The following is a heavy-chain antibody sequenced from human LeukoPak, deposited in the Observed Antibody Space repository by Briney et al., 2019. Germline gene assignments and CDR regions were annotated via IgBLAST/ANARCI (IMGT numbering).Heavy chain of an antibody. CDR2: ISYDGNNK. J-gene: IGHJ4*02. V-gene: IGHV3-30*18. CDR1: GFTFSSYG. CDR3: AKSVGVRGVTYYFDY. Sequence: PGGSLRLSCAASGFTFSSYGMHWVRQAPGKGLEWVAVISYDGNNKYYADSVKGRFTISRDNSKNTLYLQMNSLRAEDTAVYYCAKSVGVRGVTYYFDYWGQGTLVTVSS. D-gene: IGHD3-10*01.